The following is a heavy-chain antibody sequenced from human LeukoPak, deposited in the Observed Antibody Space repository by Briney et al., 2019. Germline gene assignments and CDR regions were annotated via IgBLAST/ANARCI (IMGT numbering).Heavy chain of an antibody. D-gene: IGHD3-22*01. J-gene: IGHJ3*02. V-gene: IGHV3-33*01. CDR3: ARGVVVITTGAFDI. CDR1: GFTFSSYG. CDR2: IWYDGSNK. Sequence: PGGSLRLSCAASGFTFSSYGMHWVRQAPGKGLERVAVIWYDGSNKYYADSVKGRFTISRDNSKNTLYLQMNSLRAEDTAVYYCARGVVVITTGAFDIWGQGTMVTVSS.